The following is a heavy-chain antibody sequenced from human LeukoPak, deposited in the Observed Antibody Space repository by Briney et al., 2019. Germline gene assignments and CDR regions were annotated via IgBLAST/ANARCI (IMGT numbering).Heavy chain of an antibody. CDR3: ASGASGWYNWFAP. Sequence: SETLPLTCTVSGGSISSYYWSWIRQPPGKGLEWIGYIYYSGSTTYNPSLQSRVTISIDTSKNQFSLKLSSVTAADTAVYYCASGASGWYNWFAPWGQGTLVTVSS. CDR2: IYYSGST. V-gene: IGHV4-59*01. D-gene: IGHD6-19*01. J-gene: IGHJ5*02. CDR1: GGSISSYY.